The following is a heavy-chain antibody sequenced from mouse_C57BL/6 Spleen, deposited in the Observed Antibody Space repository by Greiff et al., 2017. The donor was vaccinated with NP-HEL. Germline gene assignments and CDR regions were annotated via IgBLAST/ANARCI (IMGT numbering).Heavy chain of an antibody. CDR3: ARADYGSRYFDV. CDR1: GYSITSDY. J-gene: IGHJ1*03. CDR2: ISYSGST. Sequence: EVQLQESGPGLAKPSQTLYLTCSVTGYSITSDYWNWIRKFPGNKLEYMGYISYSGSTYYNPSLKSRNSITRDTAKNQYYLQLHSVTTEDTATYYCARADYGSRYFDVWGTGTTVTVSS. V-gene: IGHV3-8*01. D-gene: IGHD1-1*01.